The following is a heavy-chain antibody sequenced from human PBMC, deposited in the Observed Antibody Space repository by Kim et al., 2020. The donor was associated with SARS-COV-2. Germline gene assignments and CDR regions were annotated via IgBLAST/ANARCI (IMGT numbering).Heavy chain of an antibody. V-gene: IGHV3-7*01. Sequence: DSVNGRLTISRATAKRSVYLQMNSLRAEDTAVYYCARDTYDSSGYGAFDYWGQGTLVNVAS. D-gene: IGHD3-22*01. J-gene: IGHJ4*02. CDR3: ARDTYDSSGYGAFDY.